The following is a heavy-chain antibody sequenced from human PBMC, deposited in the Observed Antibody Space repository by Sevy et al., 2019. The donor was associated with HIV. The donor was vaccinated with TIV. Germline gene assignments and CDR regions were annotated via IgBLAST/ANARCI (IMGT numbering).Heavy chain of an antibody. CDR1: GFTFSNYG. CDR3: AMGGFGSGWYSVAFDI. V-gene: IGHV3-30*03. D-gene: IGHD6-19*01. Sequence: GGSLRLSCAASGFTFSNYGIHWVHQAPGKGLEWVAIISYDGSNKSYADSVKGRFTISRDNSKNTLYLQMNSLRAEDTAIYYCAMGGFGSGWYSVAFDIWGPGTMVTVSS. CDR2: ISYDGSNK. J-gene: IGHJ3*02.